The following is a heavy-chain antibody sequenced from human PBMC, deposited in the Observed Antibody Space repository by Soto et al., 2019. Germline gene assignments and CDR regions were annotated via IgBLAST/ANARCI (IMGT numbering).Heavy chain of an antibody. CDR3: LAVGGNYYYYGMDV. CDR1: GGSISSSSYY. V-gene: IGHV4-39*01. J-gene: IGHJ6*02. D-gene: IGHD6-19*01. Sequence: QLQLQESGPGLVKPSETLSLTCTVSGGSISSSSYYWGWIRQPPGKGLEWIGSIYYSGSTYYNPSLKSRVTISVDTSKNQFCLILSSVTAADTAVYYCLAVGGNYYYYGMDVWGQGTTVTLSS. CDR2: IYYSGST.